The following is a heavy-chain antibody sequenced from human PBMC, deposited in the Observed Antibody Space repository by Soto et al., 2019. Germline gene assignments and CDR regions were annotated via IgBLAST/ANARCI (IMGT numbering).Heavy chain of an antibody. D-gene: IGHD3-22*01. CDR2: ISAYNGNT. J-gene: IGHJ5*02. CDR1: GYTFTSYG. Sequence: QVQLVQSGAEVKKPGASVKVSCKASGYTFTSYGISWVRQAPGQGLEWMGWISAYNGNTNYAQKLQGRVTMTKETSTSTAYMALRSLSSEDTAVYYCARAIDDSSGTFDPWGQGALVTVSS. CDR3: ARAIDDSSGTFDP. V-gene: IGHV1-18*01.